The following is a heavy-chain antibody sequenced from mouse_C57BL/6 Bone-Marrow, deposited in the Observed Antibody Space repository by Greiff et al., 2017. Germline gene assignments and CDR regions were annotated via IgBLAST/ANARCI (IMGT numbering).Heavy chain of an antibody. Sequence: QVQLKESGPGLVQPSQSLSITCTVSGFSLTSYGVHWVRQSPGKGLEWLGVIWSGGSTDYNAAFISRLSISKDNSTSHVFFKMNSLQADDTAIYYCARNEGYYGSSYGYFDGWGTGTTVTVAS. J-gene: IGHJ1*03. V-gene: IGHV2-2*01. CDR1: GFSLTSYG. CDR2: IWSGGST. D-gene: IGHD1-1*01. CDR3: ARNEGYYGSSYGYFDG.